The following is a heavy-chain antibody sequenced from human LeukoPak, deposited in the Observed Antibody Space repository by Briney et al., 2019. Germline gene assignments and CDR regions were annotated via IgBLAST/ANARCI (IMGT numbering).Heavy chain of an antibody. CDR3: ARRRVYYGDRYYFDY. J-gene: IGHJ4*02. V-gene: IGHV5-51*01. D-gene: IGHD4-17*01. CDR1: GYSFTSYW. Sequence: GESLKISCKGSGYSFTSYWIGWVRQMPGKGLEWMGIIYPGDSDTRYSPSFQGQVTISADESISTAYLQWSSLKASGTAMYYCARRRVYYGDRYYFDYWGQGTLVTVSS. CDR2: IYPGDSDT.